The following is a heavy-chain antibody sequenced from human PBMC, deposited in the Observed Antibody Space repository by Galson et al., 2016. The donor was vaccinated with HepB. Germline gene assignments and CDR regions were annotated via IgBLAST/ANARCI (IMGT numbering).Heavy chain of an antibody. D-gene: IGHD2-2*01. Sequence: SLRLSCAAPGFTFRDYYMSWIRQAPGKGLEWVSYISSSGSYTNYADSVKGRFTISRDNAKNSLDLQMNSLRVEDTAVYYCAREFSSISCYDFWGQGTLVTVSS. CDR1: GFTFRDYY. V-gene: IGHV3-11*06. CDR2: ISSSGSYT. CDR3: AREFSSISCYDF. J-gene: IGHJ4*02.